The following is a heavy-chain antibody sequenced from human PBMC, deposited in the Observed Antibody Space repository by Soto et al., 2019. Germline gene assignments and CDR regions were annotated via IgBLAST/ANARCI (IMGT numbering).Heavy chain of an antibody. CDR1: GGSISSSSYY. CDR3: ASLERHYDILTGYYWADYFDY. V-gene: IGHV4-39*02. D-gene: IGHD3-9*01. Sequence: QLQLQESGPGLVKPSETLSLTCTVSGGSISSSSYYWGWIRQPPGKGLEWIGSIYYSGSTYYNPSLKSRVTISVAPSKNPFSLRLSSVPAADTAVYYCASLERHYDILTGYYWADYFDYWGQGTLVTVSS. J-gene: IGHJ4*02. CDR2: IYYSGST.